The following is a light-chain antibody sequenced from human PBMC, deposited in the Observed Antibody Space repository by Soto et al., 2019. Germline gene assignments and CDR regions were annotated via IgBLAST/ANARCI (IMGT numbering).Light chain of an antibody. CDR3: QSYDSSLSVWV. J-gene: IGLJ3*02. CDR2: GNS. CDR1: SSNIGAGYD. V-gene: IGLV1-40*01. Sequence: QSALTQPPSVSGAPGQRVTISCTGSSSNIGAGYDVHWYQQLPGTAPKLLIYGNSNRPSGAPDRLSGSKSGTSASLAITGLQAEDEADYYCQSYDSSLSVWVFGGGTKVTVL.